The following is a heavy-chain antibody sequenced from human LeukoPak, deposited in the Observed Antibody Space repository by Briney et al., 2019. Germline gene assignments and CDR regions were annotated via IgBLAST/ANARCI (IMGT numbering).Heavy chain of an antibody. CDR3: ARQKGSANTWSDFDY. Sequence: SQTLSLTCTVSGGSISSGGYYWSWIRQHPGKGLEWIGYIYYSGSTYYNPSLKSRVTISVDTSKNQFSLKLSSVTAADTALYYCARQKGSANTWSDFDYWGQGTLVTVSS. J-gene: IGHJ4*02. D-gene: IGHD2-8*02. CDR1: GGSISSGGYY. CDR2: IYYSGST. V-gene: IGHV4-31*03.